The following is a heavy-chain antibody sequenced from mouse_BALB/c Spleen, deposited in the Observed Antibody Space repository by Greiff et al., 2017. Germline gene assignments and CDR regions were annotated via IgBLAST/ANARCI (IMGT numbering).Heavy chain of an antibody. CDR1: GYTFTSYW. V-gene: IGHV1S81*02. CDR3: AMIYYYGSSYVDY. Sequence: QVQLQQPGAELVKPGASVKLSCKASGYTFTSYWMHWVKQRPGQGLEWIGEINPSNGRTNYNEKFKSKATLTVDKSSSTAYMQLSSLTSEDSAVYYCAMIYYYGSSYVDYWGQGTSVTVSS. J-gene: IGHJ4*01. CDR2: INPSNGRT. D-gene: IGHD1-1*01.